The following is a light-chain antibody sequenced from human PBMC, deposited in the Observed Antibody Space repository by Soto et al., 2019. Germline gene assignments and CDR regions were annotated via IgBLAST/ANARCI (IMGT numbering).Light chain of an antibody. Sequence: QSVLTQPPSVSGAPGQRVTISCTGSSSNIGPGYDVHWYQHLPGTAPKLLIYSNTNRPSGVPDRFSGSRSGTSASQAITGVQAEDEADYYCQSYDSSLSGSVFGTGTKVTVL. J-gene: IGLJ1*01. V-gene: IGLV1-40*01. CDR2: SNT. CDR1: SSNIGPGYD. CDR3: QSYDSSLSGSV.